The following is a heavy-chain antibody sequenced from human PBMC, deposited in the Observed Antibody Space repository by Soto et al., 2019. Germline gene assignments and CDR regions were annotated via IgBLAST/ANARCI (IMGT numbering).Heavy chain of an antibody. V-gene: IGHV1-69*12. CDR3: ASHGRQLVDYYYGMDV. CDR2: IIPIFGTA. CDR1: GGTFSSYA. Sequence: QVQLVQSGAEVKKPGSSVKVSCKASGGTFSSYAISWVRQAPGQGLEWMGGIIPIFGTANYAQKFQGRVTITADESTSTAYMELSSLRSEGTAVYYWASHGRQLVDYYYGMDVWGQGTTVTVSS. J-gene: IGHJ6*02. D-gene: IGHD6-6*01.